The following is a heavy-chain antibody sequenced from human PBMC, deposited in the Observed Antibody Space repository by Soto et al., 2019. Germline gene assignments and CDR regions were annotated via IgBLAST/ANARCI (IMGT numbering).Heavy chain of an antibody. Sequence: ASVKVSCKASGYTFTGYYMHWVRQAPGKGLEWMGGFDPEDGETIYAQKFQGRVTMTEDTSTDTAYMELSSLRSEDTAVYYCATAVAVAGAHDAFDIWGQGTMVTVSS. CDR2: FDPEDGET. J-gene: IGHJ3*02. V-gene: IGHV1-24*01. D-gene: IGHD6-19*01. CDR3: ATAVAVAGAHDAFDI. CDR1: GYTFTGYY.